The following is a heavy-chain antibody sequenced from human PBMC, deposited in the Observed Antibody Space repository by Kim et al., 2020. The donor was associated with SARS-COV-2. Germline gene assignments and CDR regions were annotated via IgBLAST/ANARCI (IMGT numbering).Heavy chain of an antibody. Sequence: GGSLRLSCAASGFTFSSYGMHWVRQAPGKGLEWVAVIWYDGSNKYYADSVKGRFTISRDNSKNTLYLQMNSLRAEDTAVYYCARDILYVSSGYYYVYAPEYFQHWGQGTLVTVSS. D-gene: IGHD3-22*01. V-gene: IGHV3-33*01. CDR1: GFTFSSYG. J-gene: IGHJ1*01. CDR2: IWYDGSNK. CDR3: ARDILYVSSGYYYVYAPEYFQH.